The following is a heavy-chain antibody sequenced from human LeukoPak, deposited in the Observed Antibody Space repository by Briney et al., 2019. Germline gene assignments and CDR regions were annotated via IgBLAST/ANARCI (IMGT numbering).Heavy chain of an antibody. V-gene: IGHV3-23*01. Sequence: GGSLRLSCAASGFTFSSYAMSWVRQAPGKGLEWVSGISGTGGNTYYADSVKGRFTISRDNSKNTLYLQMNSLRAEDTAVFYCAKDGEYSGSYRPGPTRYYYGMDVWGQGTTVTVSS. J-gene: IGHJ6*02. CDR1: GFTFSSYA. CDR3: AKDGEYSGSYRPGPTRYYYGMDV. D-gene: IGHD1-26*01. CDR2: ISGTGGNT.